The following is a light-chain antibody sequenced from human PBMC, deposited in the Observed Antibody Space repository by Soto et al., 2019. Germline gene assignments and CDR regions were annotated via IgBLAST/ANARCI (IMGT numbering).Light chain of an antibody. V-gene: IGKV1-5*03. Sequence: DIQMTQSPSTLSASVGDRVTITCRASQSISNWLAWYHQKPGKAPKLLIYKASNLESGVPSRFNGSGSGTDFTLTISSLQPDDFASYYCQQYNTYWTFGQGTKVDI. CDR2: KAS. J-gene: IGKJ1*01. CDR3: QQYNTYWT. CDR1: QSISNW.